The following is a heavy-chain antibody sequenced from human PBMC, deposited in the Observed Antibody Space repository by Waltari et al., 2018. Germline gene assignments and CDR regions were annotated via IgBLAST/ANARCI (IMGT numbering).Heavy chain of an antibody. CDR2: INAGNVNT. V-gene: IGHV1-3*01. CDR1: GYTFTSYA. J-gene: IGHJ5*02. Sequence: QVQLVQSGAEVKKPGASVKVSCKASGYTFTSYAMHWVRQAPGQRLEWMGWINAGNVNTKCSQKFKGRVTITRDTSASTAYMELSSLRSEDTAVDYCARSGRRIAGARNGAGWFDPWGQGTLVTVSS. CDR3: ARSGRRIAGARNGAGWFDP. D-gene: IGHD6-19*01.